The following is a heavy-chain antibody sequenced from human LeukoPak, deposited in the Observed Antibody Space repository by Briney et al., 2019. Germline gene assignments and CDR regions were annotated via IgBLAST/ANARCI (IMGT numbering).Heavy chain of an antibody. D-gene: IGHD6-13*01. CDR1: GFTFTNFA. V-gene: IGHV3-23*01. Sequence: GGSLRLSCAASGFTFTNFAMNWVRQAPGKGLEWVSSISESGDDTAYADSVKGRFTISRDNSRNTLYLQMISLRAEDTAVYYCARAYSSSWGVLDYLGQGTLVTVSS. CDR3: ARAYSSSWGVLDY. CDR2: ISESGDDT. J-gene: IGHJ4*02.